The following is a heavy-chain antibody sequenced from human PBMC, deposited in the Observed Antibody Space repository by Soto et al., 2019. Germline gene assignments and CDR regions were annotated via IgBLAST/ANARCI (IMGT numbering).Heavy chain of an antibody. Sequence: QVQLVQSGAEVKKPGASVKVSCKASGYTYTSYNMGWVRQAPGQGLKWMGWISAYSGNTNYAQKFQDRVTMTRDTSTSTTYMEVKSLRSDDTAVYYCARVWYDSRGYYPDYWGQGTLVTVSS. CDR1: GYTYTSYN. J-gene: IGHJ4*02. D-gene: IGHD3-22*01. CDR2: ISAYSGNT. CDR3: ARVWYDSRGYYPDY. V-gene: IGHV1-18*04.